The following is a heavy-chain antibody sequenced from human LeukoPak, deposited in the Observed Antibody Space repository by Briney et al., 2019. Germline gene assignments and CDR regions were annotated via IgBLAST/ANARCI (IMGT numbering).Heavy chain of an antibody. CDR1: GFTFGDYA. CDR3: TRDAYDSSGYRFDY. Sequence: GGSLRLSCTASGFTFGDYAMSWFRQAPGKGLEWVGFIRSKAYGGTTEYAASVKGRFTISRDDSKSIAYLQMNSLKTEDTAVYYCTRDAYDSSGYRFDYWGQGTLVTVSS. D-gene: IGHD3-22*01. CDR2: IRSKAYGGTT. J-gene: IGHJ4*02. V-gene: IGHV3-49*03.